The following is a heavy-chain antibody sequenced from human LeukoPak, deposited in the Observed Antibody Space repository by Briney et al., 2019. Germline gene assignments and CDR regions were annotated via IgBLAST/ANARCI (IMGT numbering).Heavy chain of an antibody. CDR1: GFTFRNFA. V-gene: IGHV3-23*01. CDR3: AKDGQSFNSMYDYFDS. J-gene: IGHJ4*02. D-gene: IGHD2-8*01. Sequence: GGSLRLSCSASGFTFRNFAISWVRQAPGKGLEWESSIGGGDTHYTDSVKGRFTISRDDSRSTVDQQMSSLRAEDTAVYYCAKDGQSFNSMYDYFDSWGQGTLVTVSS. CDR2: IGGGDT.